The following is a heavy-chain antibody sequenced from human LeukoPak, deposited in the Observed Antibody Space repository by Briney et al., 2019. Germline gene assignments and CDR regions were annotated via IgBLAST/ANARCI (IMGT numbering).Heavy chain of an antibody. D-gene: IGHD2-15*01. J-gene: IGHJ4*02. V-gene: IGHV4-39*01. CDR3: ASLDCSGGNCYSDY. CDR2: IHYSGST. Sequence: PSETLSLTCTVSGGSISSSSYYWGWIRQPPGKGLEWIGSIHYSGSTYYNPSLKSRVTISVDTSKNQLSLNLSSVTAADTAVYYCASLDCSGGNCYSDYWGQGTLVTVSS. CDR1: GGSISSSSYY.